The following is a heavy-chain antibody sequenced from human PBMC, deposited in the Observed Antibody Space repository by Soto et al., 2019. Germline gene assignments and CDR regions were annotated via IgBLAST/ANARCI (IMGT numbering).Heavy chain of an antibody. V-gene: IGHV1-69*06. D-gene: IGHD5-12*01. J-gene: IGHJ6*02. Sequence: SVKVSCKASGGTFSSYAISWLRKAHGQGLEWMGGIIPIFGTAKYAHKFQGRVTITAEKSTNTAYMDLSSRRSNDTPVYYCASKGYSGYRPMDFWRQGTKVTVSS. CDR1: GGTFSSYA. CDR2: IIPIFGTA. CDR3: ASKGYSGYRPMDF.